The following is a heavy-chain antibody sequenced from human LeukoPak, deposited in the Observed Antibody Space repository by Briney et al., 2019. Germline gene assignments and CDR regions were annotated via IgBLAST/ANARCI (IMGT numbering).Heavy chain of an antibody. CDR2: ICTSGTT. Sequence: PSQTLSLTCTVSGGSISSGSYYWSWIRHPAGRGLEWIGRICTSGTTNYNPSLMSRVTISVDTSKNQFSLKLSSVTAADTAVYYCARDQSRIVVVPAAPAYYYYYMDVWGKGTTVTVSS. CDR1: GGSISSGSYY. V-gene: IGHV4-61*02. J-gene: IGHJ6*03. CDR3: ARDQSRIVVVPAAPAYYYYYMDV. D-gene: IGHD2-2*01.